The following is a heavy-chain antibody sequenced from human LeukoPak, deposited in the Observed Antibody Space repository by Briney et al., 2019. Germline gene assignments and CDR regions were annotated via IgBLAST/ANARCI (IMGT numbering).Heavy chain of an antibody. Sequence: GGSLRLSCAASGFTFSSYSMNWVRQAPGKGLEWVSSISSSSSYIYYADSVKGRFTISRDNAKNSLYLQMNSLRAEDTAVYYCARDQTTVTKDEYYYYYMDVWGKGTTVTVSS. CDR3: ARDQTTVTKDEYYYYYMDV. CDR2: ISSSSSYI. V-gene: IGHV3-21*01. D-gene: IGHD4-17*01. J-gene: IGHJ6*03. CDR1: GFTFSSYS.